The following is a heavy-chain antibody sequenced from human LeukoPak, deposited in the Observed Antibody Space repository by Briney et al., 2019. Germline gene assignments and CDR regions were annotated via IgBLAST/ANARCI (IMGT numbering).Heavy chain of an antibody. V-gene: IGHV4-34*01. Sequence: SETLSLTCAVYGGSFSGYYWSWIRQPPGKGLEWIGEINHSGSTNYNPSLKRRVTISVDTSKNQFSLNLSSVTAADTAVYYCARHGGVGGYCSGGSCRFDSWGQGTLITVSS. D-gene: IGHD2-15*01. CDR1: GGSFSGYY. J-gene: IGHJ4*02. CDR2: INHSGST. CDR3: ARHGGVGGYCSGGSCRFDS.